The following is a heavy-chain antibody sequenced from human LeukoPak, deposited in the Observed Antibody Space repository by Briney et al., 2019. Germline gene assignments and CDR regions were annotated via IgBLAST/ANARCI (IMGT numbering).Heavy chain of an antibody. CDR2: ISSDGSKK. D-gene: IGHD3-22*01. CDR1: GFTFNSYA. J-gene: IGHJ4*02. V-gene: IGHV3-30*04. CDR3: ARLGHREDYYDSSGPIDY. Sequence: PGGSLRLSCAVSGFTFNSYAMHWVRQAPGEGLEWVAVISSDGSKKYSADSVKGRFTISRDNSKNTLYLQMSSLRAEDTAVYYCARLGHREDYYDSSGPIDYWGQGTLVTVSS.